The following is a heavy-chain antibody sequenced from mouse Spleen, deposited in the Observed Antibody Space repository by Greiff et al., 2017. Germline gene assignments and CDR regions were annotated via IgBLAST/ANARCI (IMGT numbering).Heavy chain of an antibody. D-gene: IGHD1-1*01. CDR2: INPNNGGT. V-gene: IGHV1-26*01. Sequence: EVQLQQSGAELVKPGASVKLSCKASGYTFTDYYMNWVKQSHGKSLEWIGDINPNNGGTSYNQKFKGKATLTVDKSSSTAYMELRSLTSEDSAVYYCAREDYYGNPSYWYFDGWGAGTTVTVSS. J-gene: IGHJ1*01. CDR3: AREDYYGNPSYWYFDG. CDR1: GYTFTDYY.